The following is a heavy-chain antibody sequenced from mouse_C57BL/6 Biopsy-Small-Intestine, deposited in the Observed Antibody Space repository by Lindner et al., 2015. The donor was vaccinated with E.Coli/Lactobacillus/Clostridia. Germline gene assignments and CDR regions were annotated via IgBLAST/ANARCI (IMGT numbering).Heavy chain of an antibody. CDR1: GFNIKDYY. CDR3: APITTVVEGSFDY. V-gene: IGHV14-2*01. J-gene: IGHJ2*01. Sequence: EVQLQESGAELVKPGASVKLSCTASGFNIKDYYMHWVKRRTEQGLEWIGRIDPGDGETKYAPKFRNKATITADTSSNTAYLHFSSLTSEDTAVYYCAPITTVVEGSFDYWGQGTTLTVSS. D-gene: IGHD1-1*01. CDR2: IDPGDGET.